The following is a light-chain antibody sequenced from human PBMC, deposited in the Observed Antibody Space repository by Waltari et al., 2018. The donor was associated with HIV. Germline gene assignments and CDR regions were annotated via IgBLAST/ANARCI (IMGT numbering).Light chain of an antibody. CDR1: RDISNH. CDR2: DAS. J-gene: IGKJ1*01. V-gene: IGKV1-33*01. CDR3: QQYANVPWT. Sequence: DIQTTQSPSSLSASVGDRVTITSQASRDISNHLNWYQQKPGTAPQLLIYDASNVETGIPSRFSGSGSGTDFTFTISSLQPEDSAIYSCQQYANVPWTFGQGTRVEIK.